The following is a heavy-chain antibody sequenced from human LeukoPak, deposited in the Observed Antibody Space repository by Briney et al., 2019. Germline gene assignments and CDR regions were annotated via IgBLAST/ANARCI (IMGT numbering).Heavy chain of an antibody. Sequence: SETLSLTCTVSGGSFSTYYWSWIRQPAGKGLEWIGHIYTSGTTNYNPSLKSRVTMSIDTSKNQFSLKLSSVTAADTAIYYCARDAKYYYGSRTYFFFEYWGQGTLVTVSS. CDR2: IYTSGTT. CDR3: ARDAKYYYGSRTYFFFEY. V-gene: IGHV4-4*07. D-gene: IGHD3-10*01. CDR1: GGSFSTYY. J-gene: IGHJ4*02.